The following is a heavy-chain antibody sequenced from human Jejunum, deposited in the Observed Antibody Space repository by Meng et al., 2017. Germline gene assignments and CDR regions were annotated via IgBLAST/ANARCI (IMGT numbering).Heavy chain of an antibody. D-gene: IGHD6-19*01. CDR1: GGSFSGYY. CDR2: INHSGST. V-gene: IGHV4-34*01. Sequence: PLPQWGAALLKPSDTLSLTCAVYGGSFSGYYWSWIRQPPGKGLEWIGEINHSGSTNYNPPLKSRVTISVDTSKNQFSLKLSSVTAADTAVYYCASPGYSSGWYRWYAFDIWGQGTMVTVSS. CDR3: ASPGYSSGWYRWYAFDI. J-gene: IGHJ3*02.